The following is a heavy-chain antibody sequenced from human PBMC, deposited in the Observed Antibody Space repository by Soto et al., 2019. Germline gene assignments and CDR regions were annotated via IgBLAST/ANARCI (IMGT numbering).Heavy chain of an antibody. CDR3: ARLGGYYQAFDQ. J-gene: IGHJ4*02. CDR2: IYYSGST. V-gene: IGHV4-59*08. Sequence: SETLSLTCTVSGGSISSYYWGWIRQPPGKGLEWIGYIYYSGSTTYHPSLKSRVTISVDTSKNQFSLNLTSVTAADTAVYYCARLGGYYQAFDQWGQGSLVTV. CDR1: GGSISSYY. D-gene: IGHD3-22*01.